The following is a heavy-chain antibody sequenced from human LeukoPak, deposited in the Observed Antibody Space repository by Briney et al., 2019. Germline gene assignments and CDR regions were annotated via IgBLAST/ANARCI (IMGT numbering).Heavy chain of an antibody. Sequence: SVKVSCKASGGTFSSYAISWVRQAPGQGLEWMGRIIPIFGTANYALKFQGRVTITTDESTSTAYMELSSLRSEDTALYYCARPYSGSHGDAFDIWGQGTMVTVSS. CDR3: ARPYSGSHGDAFDI. CDR2: IIPIFGTA. D-gene: IGHD1-26*01. CDR1: GGTFSSYA. V-gene: IGHV1-69*05. J-gene: IGHJ3*02.